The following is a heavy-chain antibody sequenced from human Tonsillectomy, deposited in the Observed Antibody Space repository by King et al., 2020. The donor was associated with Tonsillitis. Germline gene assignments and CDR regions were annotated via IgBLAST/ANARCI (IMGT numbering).Heavy chain of an antibody. CDR1: GGTFSSYT. V-gene: IGHV1-69*06. D-gene: IGHD4-17*01. Sequence: QLVQSGAEVKKPGSSVKVSCKASGGTFSSYTISWVRQAPGQGLEWMGGIIPIIGTANYAQKFQGRVTITADKSASTTYMELSSLRSEDTAVYYCARDRDYGDSAYYYFMDVWGNGTTVTVSS. CDR2: IIPIIGTA. CDR3: ARDRDYGDSAYYYFMDV. J-gene: IGHJ6*03.